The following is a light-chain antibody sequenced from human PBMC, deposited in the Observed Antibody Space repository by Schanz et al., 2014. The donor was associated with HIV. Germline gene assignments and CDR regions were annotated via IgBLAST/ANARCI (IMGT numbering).Light chain of an antibody. Sequence: DVHMTQSPSSLSASVGDNVTITCRASQNISTYLNWYQQRPGKAPKLLIYAALNLQSGVPSRFSGSGSGTDFTLIISSLQPEDFATYSCLQYNSHPTFGQGTKVEIK. CDR2: AAL. CDR1: QNISTY. J-gene: IGKJ1*01. CDR3: LQYNSHPT. V-gene: IGKV1-39*01.